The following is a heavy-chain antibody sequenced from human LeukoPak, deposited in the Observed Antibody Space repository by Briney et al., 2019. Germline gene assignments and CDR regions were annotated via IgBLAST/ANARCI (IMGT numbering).Heavy chain of an antibody. Sequence: SEALSLTCTVSGGSISSYYWSWIRQPPGKGLQWIGYIDHSGYTNYNRSLKSRVTISVDTSKNQFSLKLTSVTAADTAVYYCARRGGGWYFDLWGRGTLVTVSS. CDR1: GGSISSYY. D-gene: IGHD3-10*01. V-gene: IGHV4-59*12. CDR2: IDHSGYT. CDR3: ARRGGGWYFDL. J-gene: IGHJ2*01.